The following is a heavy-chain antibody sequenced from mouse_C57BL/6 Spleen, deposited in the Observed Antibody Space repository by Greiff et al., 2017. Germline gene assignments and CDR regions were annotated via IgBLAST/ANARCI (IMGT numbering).Heavy chain of an antibody. CDR2: IYPRDGST. CDR1: GYTFTSYD. CDR3: ARKDSARGFAY. D-gene: IGHD3-3*01. V-gene: IGHV1-85*01. Sequence: VQLQQSGPELVKPGASVKLSCKASGYTFTSYDINWVKQRPGQGLEWIGWIYPRDGSTKYNEKFKGKATLTVDTSSSTAYMELHSLTSEDSAVYYCARKDSARGFAYWGQGTLVTVSA. J-gene: IGHJ3*01.